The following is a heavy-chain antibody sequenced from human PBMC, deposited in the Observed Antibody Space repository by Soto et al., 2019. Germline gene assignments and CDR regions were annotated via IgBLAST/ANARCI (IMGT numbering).Heavy chain of an antibody. Sequence: EVQLVESGGGLVKPGGYLRLSCAASGFTFSNYNMNWVRQAPGKGLEWVSSISSSSSYIYYADSVKGRLTISKDNANNSLCLQRNSLRAEDTAVYYCARDFCSGGRCYYGMDVWGQGTTVTVSS. CDR3: ARDFCSGGRCYYGMDV. CDR1: GFTFSNYN. V-gene: IGHV3-21*01. CDR2: ISSSSSYI. D-gene: IGHD2-15*01. J-gene: IGHJ6*02.